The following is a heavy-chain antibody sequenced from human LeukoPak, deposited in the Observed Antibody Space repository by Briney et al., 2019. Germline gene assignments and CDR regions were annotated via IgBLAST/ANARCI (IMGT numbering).Heavy chain of an antibody. CDR3: ARPRGRIQLWELDY. V-gene: IGHV1-2*02. D-gene: IGHD5-18*01. CDR2: INPNSGGT. CDR1: GYTFTGYY. J-gene: IGHJ4*02. Sequence: ASVKVSCKASGYTFTGYYMHWVRQAPGQGLEWMGWINPNSGGTNYAQKFQGRVTMTRDTSISTAYMELSRLRSDDTAVYYCARPRGRIQLWELDYWGQGTLVTASS.